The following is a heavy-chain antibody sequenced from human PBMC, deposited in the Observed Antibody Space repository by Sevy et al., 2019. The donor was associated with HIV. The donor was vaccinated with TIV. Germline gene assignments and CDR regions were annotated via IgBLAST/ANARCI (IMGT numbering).Heavy chain of an antibody. D-gene: IGHD1-26*01. J-gene: IGHJ4*02. CDR1: GFTFTPYG. V-gene: IGHV3-30*02. Sequence: GGCLRLSCVVSGFTFTPYGIHWVRQAPGKGLEWVAFIGHDGSNKYYADSVRGRFTISRDNSKNTLYLQMSGLRSDDTAMSYCATQRNSVFSYYFDFWGQGTLVTVSS. CDR3: ATQRNSVFSYYFDF. CDR2: IGHDGSNK.